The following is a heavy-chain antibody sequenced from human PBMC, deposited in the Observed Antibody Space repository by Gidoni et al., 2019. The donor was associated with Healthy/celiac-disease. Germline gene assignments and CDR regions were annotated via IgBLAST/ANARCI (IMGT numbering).Heavy chain of an antibody. Sequence: QVQLVQSGAEVKKPGASVKVSCKASGYTFPGYYMHWVRQDPGQGLEWMGWINPNSGGTNYAQKFQGRVTMTRDTSISTAYMELSRLRSDDTAVYYCARELTPRYFDWFVIDPWGQGTLVTVSS. J-gene: IGHJ5*02. CDR3: ARELTPRYFDWFVIDP. D-gene: IGHD3-9*01. CDR2: INPNSGGT. CDR1: GYTFPGYY. V-gene: IGHV1-2*02.